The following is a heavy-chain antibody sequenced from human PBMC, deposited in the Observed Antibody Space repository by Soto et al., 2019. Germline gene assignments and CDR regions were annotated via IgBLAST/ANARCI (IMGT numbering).Heavy chain of an antibody. CDR2: IFSNDEK. CDR1: GFSLSNARMG. D-gene: IGHD3-3*01. V-gene: IGHV2-26*01. J-gene: IGHJ5*01. Sequence: QVTLKESGPVLVKPTETLTLTCTVSGFSLSNARMGVSWIRQPPGKALEWLAHIFSNDEKYYSTSLKSRLTISKDTSKSQVVLTMTNMDPVDTATYYCAWTPLFYYDFWSGTPGWFDSLGQGTLVTVSS. CDR3: AWTPLFYYDFWSGTPGWFDS.